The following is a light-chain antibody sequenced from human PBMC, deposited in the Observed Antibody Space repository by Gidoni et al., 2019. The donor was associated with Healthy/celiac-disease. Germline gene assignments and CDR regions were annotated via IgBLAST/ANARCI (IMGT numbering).Light chain of an antibody. J-gene: IGKJ4*01. Sequence: DIVLTQSPATLSLSPGERATLSCRASQSVISYLAWYQQKPGQAPRLLIYDASNRATGIPARFSGSGSGTDFTLTISSLAPEDFAVYYCQQRSNWPPLTCGGGTKVEIK. CDR1: QSVISY. CDR2: DAS. CDR3: QQRSNWPPLT. V-gene: IGKV3-11*01.